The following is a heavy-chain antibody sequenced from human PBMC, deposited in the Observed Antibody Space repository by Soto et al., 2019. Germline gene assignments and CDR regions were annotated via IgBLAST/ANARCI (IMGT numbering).Heavy chain of an antibody. V-gene: IGHV4-31*03. D-gene: IGHD1-26*01. CDR2: IYYSGST. CDR1: GGSISSGGYY. Sequence: SETLSLTCTVSGGSISSGGYYWGWIRQHPGKGLEWIGYIYYSGSTYYNPSLKSRVTISVDTSKNQFSLKLSSVTAADTAVYYCARERSGGHQDFDYWGQGTLVTVSS. J-gene: IGHJ4*02. CDR3: ARERSGGHQDFDY.